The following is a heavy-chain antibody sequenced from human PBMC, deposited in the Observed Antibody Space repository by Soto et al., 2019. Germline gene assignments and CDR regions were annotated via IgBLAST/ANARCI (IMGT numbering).Heavy chain of an antibody. D-gene: IGHD6-19*01. J-gene: IGHJ3*01. V-gene: IGHV1-18*04. CDR3: ARWAFASSGWYLGAFAL. CDR2: ISTSDGNT. CDR1: GYTFSSYG. Sequence: QVQLVQSAAEMKKPGASVKVSCKASGYTFSSYGISWVRPAPGQGPEWMGWISTSDGNTNYARKLQGRVTLTTDTSTATAYTELLRLTSVATAIYYCARWAFASSGWYLGAFALGGEGTLVTVSS.